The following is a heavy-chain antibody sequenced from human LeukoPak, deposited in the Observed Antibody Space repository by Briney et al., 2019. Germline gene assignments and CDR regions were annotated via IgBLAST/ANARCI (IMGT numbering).Heavy chain of an antibody. V-gene: IGHV3-30*03. CDR3: ARNEK. CDR2: ISYDGSNK. D-gene: IGHD1-1*01. Sequence: GGSLRLSCAASGFTFSSYGMHWVRQAPGKGLEWVEVISYDGSNKYYADSVKGRFTISRDNSKNTLYLQMNSLRAEDTAIYYCARNEKWGQGTLVTVSS. J-gene: IGHJ4*02. CDR1: GFTFSSYG.